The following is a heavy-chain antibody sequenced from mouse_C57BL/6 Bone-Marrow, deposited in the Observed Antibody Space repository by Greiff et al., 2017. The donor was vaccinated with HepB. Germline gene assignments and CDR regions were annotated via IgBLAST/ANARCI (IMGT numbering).Heavy chain of an antibody. J-gene: IGHJ2*01. CDR3: ARDGGYLYFDY. V-gene: IGHV5-4*01. Sequence: DVKLVESGGGLVKPGGSLKLSCAASGFTFSSYAMSWVRQTPEKRLEWVATISDGGSYTYYPDNVKGRFTISRDNAKNNLYLQMSHLKSEDTAMYYCARDGGYLYFDYWGQGTTLTVSS. D-gene: IGHD2-2*01. CDR2: ISDGGSYT. CDR1: GFTFSSYA.